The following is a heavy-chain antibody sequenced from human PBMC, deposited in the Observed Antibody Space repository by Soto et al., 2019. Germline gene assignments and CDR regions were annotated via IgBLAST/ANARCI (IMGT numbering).Heavy chain of an antibody. CDR2: MYHSGTF. V-gene: IGHV4-30-2*01. Sequence: PSETLSLTCAVSGGSIGGVGYSGSWIRQPPRGGLEWIGYMYHSGTFLKSPSLKTRLTMSLDMSKNQFSLTLNSMTAADTAVYYCARAQFYSGSGNYNNLMFDAWGQGIQVTVSS. D-gene: IGHD3-10*01. CDR1: GGSIGGVGYS. CDR3: ARAQFYSGSGNYNNLMFDA. J-gene: IGHJ5*02.